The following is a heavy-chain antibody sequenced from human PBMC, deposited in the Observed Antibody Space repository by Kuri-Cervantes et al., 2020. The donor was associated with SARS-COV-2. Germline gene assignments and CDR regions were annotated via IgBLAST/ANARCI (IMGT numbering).Heavy chain of an antibody. Sequence: ASVKVSCKVSGYTLTELSMHWVRQAPGKGLEWMGGFDPEDGETIYAQKFQGRVTITADESTSTAYMELSSLRSEDTAVYYCAGGGTTAGYYYYMDVWGKGTTVTVSS. J-gene: IGHJ6*03. D-gene: IGHD4-11*01. V-gene: IGHV1-24*01. CDR1: GYTLTELS. CDR3: AGGGTTAGYYYYMDV. CDR2: FDPEDGET.